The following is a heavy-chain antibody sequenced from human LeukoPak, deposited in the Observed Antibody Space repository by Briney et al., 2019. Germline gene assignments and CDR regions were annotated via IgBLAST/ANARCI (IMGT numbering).Heavy chain of an antibody. Sequence: ASVKVSCKASGYTFTGYYMHWVRQVPGQGLEWMGWLNPKNGGRSYAQKFQARVTMTTDTSTNTAYMELSSLRFDDTAVYYCASWDAPGFDYWGQGTLVTVSS. CDR3: ASWDAPGFDY. D-gene: IGHD1-26*01. CDR1: GYTFTGYY. V-gene: IGHV1-2*02. CDR2: LNPKNGGR. J-gene: IGHJ4*02.